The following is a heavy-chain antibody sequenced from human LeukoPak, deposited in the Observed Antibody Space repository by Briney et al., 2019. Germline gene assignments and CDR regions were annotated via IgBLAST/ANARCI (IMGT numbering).Heavy chain of an antibody. D-gene: IGHD6-19*01. CDR1: GFTFSDYY. CDR2: ISSSGSTI. Sequence: GGSLRLSCAASGFTFSDYYMSWIRQAPGKGLEWVSYISSSGSTIYYADSVKGRFTISRDNAKNSLYLQMNSLRAEDTALYYCAGDPGDIVVAGTFDYWGQGTLVTVSS. V-gene: IGHV3-11*01. CDR3: AGDPGDIVVAGTFDY. J-gene: IGHJ4*02.